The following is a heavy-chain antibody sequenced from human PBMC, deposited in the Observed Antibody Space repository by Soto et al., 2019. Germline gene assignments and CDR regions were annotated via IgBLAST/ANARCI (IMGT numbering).Heavy chain of an antibody. CDR1: GDSVSSNSAA. CDR2: TYYRSRWYN. D-gene: IGHD1-7*01. Sequence: SQTLSLTCVISGDSVSSNSAAWNWIRLSPSRGLEWLARTYYRSRWYNDYAVSVRSRITVNPDTSKNQLSLQLTSVAPEDTAVYYCAGTTSHQWYYMDVWGKGTTVTVSS. V-gene: IGHV6-1*01. CDR3: AGTTSHQWYYMDV. J-gene: IGHJ6*03.